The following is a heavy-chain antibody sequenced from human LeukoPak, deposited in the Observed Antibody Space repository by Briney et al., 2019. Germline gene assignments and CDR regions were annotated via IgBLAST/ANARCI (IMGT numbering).Heavy chain of an antibody. D-gene: IGHD4-17*01. Sequence: SETLSLTCTVSGGSISSYYWSCLRQPPGRGREGGGYIYYSGSTNYNPSLKRRVTISVDKSKKQFSRNLSCVTAWDTAVYYCARDSYGDSYLDSWGPGTLVTASP. J-gene: IGHJ4*02. CDR2: IYYSGST. CDR1: GGSISSYY. CDR3: ARDSYGDSYLDS. V-gene: IGHV4-59*01.